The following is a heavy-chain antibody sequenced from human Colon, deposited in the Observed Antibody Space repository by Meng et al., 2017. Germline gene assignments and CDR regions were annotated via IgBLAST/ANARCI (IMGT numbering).Heavy chain of an antibody. CDR3: ARINYAEDS. V-gene: IGHV3-74*01. D-gene: IGHD4-17*01. CDR1: GFTFSSYW. CDR2: INEDGIVT. Sequence: LVSLGGGLVQPCGSLISSCASSGFTFSSYWIHWVRQVPGKGLVWVSRINEDGIVTNYAASVKGRFTVSRDNAKNTLYLKMNSLRVEDTAVYYCARINYAEDSWGQGTLVTVSS. J-gene: IGHJ4*02.